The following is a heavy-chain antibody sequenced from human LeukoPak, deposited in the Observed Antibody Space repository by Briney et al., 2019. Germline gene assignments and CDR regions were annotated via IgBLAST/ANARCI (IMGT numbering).Heavy chain of an antibody. V-gene: IGHV3-23*01. CDR2: ISGGVGST. Sequence: GGSLRLSCAASGFTFTNYAMSWVRQAPGKGLEWVSSISGGVGSTYYADSVKGRFTISRDNFKNTLYLQMNSLRAEDTAVYYCAKTLPSSWYSFDYWGQGTLVTVSS. CDR1: GFTFTNYA. D-gene: IGHD6-13*01. CDR3: AKTLPSSWYSFDY. J-gene: IGHJ4*02.